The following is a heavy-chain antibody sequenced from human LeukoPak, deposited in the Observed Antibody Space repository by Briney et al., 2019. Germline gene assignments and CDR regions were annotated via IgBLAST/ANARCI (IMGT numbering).Heavy chain of an antibody. J-gene: IGHJ5*02. CDR1: GGSISSSSYY. Sequence: SETLSLTCTVSGGSISSSSYYWGWIRQPPGKGLEWIGSIYYSGSTYYNPSLKSRVTISVDTSKNQFSLKLSSVTAADTAVYYCARGDGYNSRFDPWGQGTLVTVSS. V-gene: IGHV4-39*01. CDR3: ARGDGYNSRFDP. D-gene: IGHD5-24*01. CDR2: IYYSGST.